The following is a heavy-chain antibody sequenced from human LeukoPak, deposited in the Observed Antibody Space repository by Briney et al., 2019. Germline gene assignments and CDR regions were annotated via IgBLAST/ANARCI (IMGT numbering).Heavy chain of an antibody. CDR2: ISSSSSTI. D-gene: IGHD3-10*01. V-gene: IGHV3-48*01. Sequence: PGGSLRLSCAASGFTFSSYSMNWVRHAPGKGLEWVSYISSSSSTIYYADSVKGRFTISRDNAKNSLYLQMNSLRAEDTAVYYCAREPYYYGSGSHMGNWFDPWGQGTLVTVSS. CDR1: GFTFSSYS. J-gene: IGHJ5*02. CDR3: AREPYYYGSGSHMGNWFDP.